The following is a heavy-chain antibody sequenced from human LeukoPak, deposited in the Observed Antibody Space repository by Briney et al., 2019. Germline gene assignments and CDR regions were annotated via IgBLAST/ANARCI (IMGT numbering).Heavy chain of an antibody. CDR1: GFTFLTYA. V-gene: IGHV3-23*01. CDR3: ARDMTTPFDY. CDR2: IRDSGAST. D-gene: IGHD1-14*01. Sequence: GGSLRLSCAASGFTFLTYAMSWVRQAPGKGLQWVSVIRDSGASTYYADSVKGRFTISRDNAKNSLYLQMNSLRAEDTAVYYCARDMTTPFDYWGQGTLVTVSS. J-gene: IGHJ4*02.